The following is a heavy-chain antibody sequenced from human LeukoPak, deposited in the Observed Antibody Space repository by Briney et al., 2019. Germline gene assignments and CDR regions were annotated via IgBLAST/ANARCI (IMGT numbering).Heavy chain of an antibody. V-gene: IGHV4-34*01. CDR1: GGSFSGYY. CDR2: INHSGST. CDR3: ARGYSGYDRRGKNYYYYMDV. D-gene: IGHD5-12*01. J-gene: IGHJ6*03. Sequence: SETLSLTCAVYGGSFSGYYWSWIRESPGKGLEWIGEINHSGSTNYNPSLKSRVTISVDTSKNQFSLKLSSVTAADTAVYYCARGYSGYDRRGKNYYYYMDVWGKGTTVTVSS.